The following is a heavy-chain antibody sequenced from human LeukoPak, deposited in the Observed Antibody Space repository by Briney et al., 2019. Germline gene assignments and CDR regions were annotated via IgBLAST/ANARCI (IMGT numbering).Heavy chain of an antibody. CDR3: VRDSYTNTWHFREEDY. Sequence: GGSLRLSCAASGFTFSSYGMHWVRQAPGKGLEWVANIRQDGSDKYYVDSVKGRFTISRDNSKNSLFLQMNSLRAEDTAVYYCVRDSYTNTWHFREEDYWGQGTLVTVSS. D-gene: IGHD2-2*02. J-gene: IGHJ4*02. CDR1: GFTFSSYG. V-gene: IGHV3-7*01. CDR2: IRQDGSDK.